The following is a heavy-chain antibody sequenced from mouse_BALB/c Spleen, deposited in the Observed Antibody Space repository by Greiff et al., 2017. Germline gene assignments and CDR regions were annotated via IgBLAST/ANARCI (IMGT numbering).Heavy chain of an antibody. J-gene: IGHJ4*01. Sequence: EVQLQESGTVLARPGASVKMSCKASGYSFTSYWMHWVKQRPGQGLEWIGAIYPGNSDTSSNQKFKGKAKLTAVTSASTAYMELSSLTNEDSAVYYCTRSDYYGSSYGAGYAMDYWGQGTSVTVSS. CDR3: TRSDYYGSSYGAGYAMDY. CDR2: IYPGNSDT. D-gene: IGHD1-1*01. CDR1: GYSFTSYW. V-gene: IGHV1-5*01.